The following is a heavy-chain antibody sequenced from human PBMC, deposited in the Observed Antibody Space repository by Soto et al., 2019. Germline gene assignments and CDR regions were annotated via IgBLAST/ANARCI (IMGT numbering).Heavy chain of an antibody. CDR1: GYTFTSHD. J-gene: IGHJ5*02. CDR2: MNPNSGHT. CDR3: ASDMSTT. V-gene: IGHV1-8*01. D-gene: IGHD2-2*01. Sequence: QVQLVQSGAEVKKPGASVKVSCKASGYTFTSHDINWMRQATGQGLEWMGWMNPNSGHTNYAQKCQGRVTMTRDTSIRTAYMELTNRRSEETAIYYCASDMSTTWGQGTLVTVSS.